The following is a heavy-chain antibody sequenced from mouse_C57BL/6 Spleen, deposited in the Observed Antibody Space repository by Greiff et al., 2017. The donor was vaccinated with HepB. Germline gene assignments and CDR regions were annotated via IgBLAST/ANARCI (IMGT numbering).Heavy chain of an antibody. CDR2: ISDGGSYT. Sequence: EVQLVESGGGLVKPGGSLKLSCAASGFTFSSYAMSWVRQTPEKRLEWVATISDGGSYTYYPDNVKGRFTISRDNAKNNLYLQMSHLKSEDTAMYYCARDRTMNAMDYWGQGTSVTVSS. CDR3: ARDRTMNAMDY. J-gene: IGHJ4*01. CDR1: GFTFSSYA. V-gene: IGHV5-4*01. D-gene: IGHD2-4*01.